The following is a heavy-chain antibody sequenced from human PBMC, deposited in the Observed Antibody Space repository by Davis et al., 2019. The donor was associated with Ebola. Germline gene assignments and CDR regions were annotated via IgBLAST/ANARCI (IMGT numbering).Heavy chain of an antibody. CDR2: ISSSSSTI. J-gene: IGHJ4*02. CDR1: GFTFSSYS. V-gene: IGHV3-48*02. CDR3: ARDLVVVAADRVY. D-gene: IGHD2-15*01. Sequence: GESLKISCAASGFTFSSYSMNWVRQAPGKGLEWVSYISSSSSTIYYADSVKGRFTISRDNAKNSLYLQMNSLRDEDTAVYYCARDLVVVAADRVYWGQGTLVTVSS.